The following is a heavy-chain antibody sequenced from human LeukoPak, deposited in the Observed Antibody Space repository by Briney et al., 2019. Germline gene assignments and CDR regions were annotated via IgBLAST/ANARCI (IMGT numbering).Heavy chain of an antibody. J-gene: IGHJ4*02. V-gene: IGHV3-72*01. CDR2: SRNKANSYTT. CDR1: GFTFSDRY. D-gene: IGHD1-26*01. CDR3: ASSPAGRYSFEY. Sequence: GGSLRLSCAASGFTFSDRYMVWLRQAPGKGLEWVGRSRNKANSYTTEYAASVKGRFTVSRDDSNNSLYLQMNSLKTEYTAVYYCASSPAGRYSFEYWGQGTLVTVSS.